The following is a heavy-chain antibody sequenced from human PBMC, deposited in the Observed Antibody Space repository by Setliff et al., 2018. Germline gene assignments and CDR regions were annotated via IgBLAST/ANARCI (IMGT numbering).Heavy chain of an antibody. V-gene: IGHV3-23*01. CDR1: GFTFSSYA. J-gene: IGHJ6*02. Sequence: GGSLRLSCAASGFTFSSYAMSWVRQAPGKGLEWVSAISGSGGSTYYADSVKGRFTISRDNSKNTLYLQMNSLRAEDTAVYYCAKALLSTAGSSYYGMDVWGQGTTVTVSS. D-gene: IGHD3-10*01. CDR3: AKALLSTAGSSYYGMDV. CDR2: ISGSGGST.